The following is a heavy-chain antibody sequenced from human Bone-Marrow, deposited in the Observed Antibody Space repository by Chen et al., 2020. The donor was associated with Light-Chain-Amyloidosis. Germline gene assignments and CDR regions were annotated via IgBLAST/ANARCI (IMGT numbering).Heavy chain of an antibody. V-gene: IGHV3-23*01. Sequence: EVQLLESGGGLVQTGGSLRLSCAASGFTFSSYAMSWVRQDPGKGLEWVSAISGSGGSTYYANPVKGRFTNSRDNSTNTLYLQMNSLRDEDTAVYYCVRDRAASSTHEYLEHWGQGTLVTVSS. D-gene: IGHD6-25*01. CDR3: VRDRAASSTHEYLEH. CDR1: GFTFSSYA. J-gene: IGHJ1*01. CDR2: ISGSGGST.